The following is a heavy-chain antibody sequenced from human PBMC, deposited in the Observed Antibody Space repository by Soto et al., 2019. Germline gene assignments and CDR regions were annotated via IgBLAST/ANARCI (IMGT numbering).Heavy chain of an antibody. Sequence: EVQLVESGGGLVQPGRSLRLSCAASGFTFDDYAMHWVRQAPGKGLEWVSGISWNSGSIGYADSVKGRFTISRDNAKNSLYLQMNSLRAEDTALYYCAKDTHYDILTGEFDYWGQGTLVTVSS. CDR1: GFTFDDYA. V-gene: IGHV3-9*01. CDR2: ISWNSGSI. CDR3: AKDTHYDILTGEFDY. J-gene: IGHJ4*02. D-gene: IGHD3-9*01.